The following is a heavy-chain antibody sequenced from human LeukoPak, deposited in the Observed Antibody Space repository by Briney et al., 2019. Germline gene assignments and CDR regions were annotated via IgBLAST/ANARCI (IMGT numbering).Heavy chain of an antibody. D-gene: IGHD2-15*01. CDR3: ARAGWWTRYFDL. V-gene: IGHV4-34*01. J-gene: IGHJ2*01. CDR1: GGCFSGYY. Sequence: SENLSLTFAVYGGCFSGYYWGWVRQPPGEGLGWIGEINHSGSTNYNPSLKSRVTISVDTSKNQFSLKLSSVTAADTAVYYCARAGWWTRYFDLWGRGTLVTVSS. CDR2: INHSGST.